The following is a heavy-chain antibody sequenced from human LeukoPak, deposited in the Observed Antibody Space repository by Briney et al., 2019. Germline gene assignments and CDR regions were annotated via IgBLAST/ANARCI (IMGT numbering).Heavy chain of an antibody. J-gene: IGHJ4*02. Sequence: SETLSLTCTVSGGSISSGGYYWSWIRQHPGKGLEWIGYIYYSGSTYYNPSLKSRVTISLDTSKNQFSLKLSSVTAADTAVYYCARTAAGTYYFDYWGQGTLVTVSS. D-gene: IGHD6-13*01. CDR3: ARTAAGTYYFDY. CDR1: GGSISSGGYY. V-gene: IGHV4-31*03. CDR2: IYYSGST.